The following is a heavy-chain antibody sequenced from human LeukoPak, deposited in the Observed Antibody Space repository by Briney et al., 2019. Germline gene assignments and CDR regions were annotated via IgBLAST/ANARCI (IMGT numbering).Heavy chain of an antibody. Sequence: PSETLSLTCTVSGGSISSSSYYWGWIRQPPGKGLEWIGSIYYSGSTYYNPSLKSRVTISVDTSKNQFSLKLSSVTAADTAVYYCARDTGMGWFDPWGQGTLVTVSS. D-gene: IGHD6-13*01. CDR3: ARDTGMGWFDP. V-gene: IGHV4-39*02. J-gene: IGHJ5*02. CDR2: IYYSGST. CDR1: GGSISSSSYY.